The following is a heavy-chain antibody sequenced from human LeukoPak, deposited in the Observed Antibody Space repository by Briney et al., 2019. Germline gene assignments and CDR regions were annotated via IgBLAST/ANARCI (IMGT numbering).Heavy chain of an antibody. CDR3: ARGDPGYCSGGSCYRTRDAFDI. CDR1: GGSLSGFY. Sequence: PSETLSLTCAVYGGSLSGFYWSWIRQSPGKGLEWIGEINQSGSTNYNPSLKSRVTISVDTSKNQFSLKLSSVTAADTAVYYCARGDPGYCSGGSCYRTRDAFDIWGQGTMVTVSS. CDR2: INQSGST. V-gene: IGHV4-34*01. D-gene: IGHD2-15*01. J-gene: IGHJ3*02.